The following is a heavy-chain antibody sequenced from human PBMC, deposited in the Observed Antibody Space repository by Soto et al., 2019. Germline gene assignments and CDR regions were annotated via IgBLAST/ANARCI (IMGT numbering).Heavy chain of an antibody. J-gene: IGHJ4*02. V-gene: IGHV3-30*18. Sequence: GGSLRLSCAASGFTFSSYGMHWVRQAPGKGLEWVAVISYDGSNKYYADSVKGRFTISRDNSKNTLYLQMNSLRAEDTAVYYCAKDSTGDVFDYWGQGTLVTVSS. CDR2: ISYDGSNK. CDR3: AKDSTGDVFDY. CDR1: GFTFSSYG. D-gene: IGHD7-27*01.